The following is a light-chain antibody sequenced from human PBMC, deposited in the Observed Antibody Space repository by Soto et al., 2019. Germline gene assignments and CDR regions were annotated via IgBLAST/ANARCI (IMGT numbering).Light chain of an antibody. Sequence: QSVLTQPPSASGSPGQSVTFSCTGTSSDVGGYNFVSWYQHHPGKAPKLMIYEVSKRPSGFPDRFSGSKSGNTASLTVSGIQAEDEADYYCSSYAGSNNLVFGGGTKLTVL. CDR2: EVS. V-gene: IGLV2-8*01. CDR1: SSDVGGYNF. J-gene: IGLJ2*01. CDR3: SSYAGSNNLV.